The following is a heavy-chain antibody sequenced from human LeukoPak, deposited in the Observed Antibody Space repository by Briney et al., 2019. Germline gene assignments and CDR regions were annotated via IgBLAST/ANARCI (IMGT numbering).Heavy chain of an antibody. D-gene: IGHD3-16*02. CDR1: GGSISSGGYY. Sequence: SQTLSLTCTVSGGSISSGGYYWSWIRQHPGKGLEWIGYIYYSGSTYYNPSLKSRVTISVDTSKNQFSLKLSSGTAADTAVYYCARENVWGSYRYFDYWGQGTLVTVSS. CDR3: ARENVWGSYRYFDY. J-gene: IGHJ4*02. V-gene: IGHV4-31*03. CDR2: IYYSGST.